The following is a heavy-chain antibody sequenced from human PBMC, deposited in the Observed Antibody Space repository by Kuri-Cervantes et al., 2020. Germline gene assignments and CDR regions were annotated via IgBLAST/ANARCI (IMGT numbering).Heavy chain of an antibody. CDR1: GGSFSDYY. V-gene: IGHV4-34*01. CDR2: LKHSGST. CDR3: ARYGGSHSSDAFDI. Sequence: SQTLSLTCAVYGGSFSDYYWSWIRQPPGKGLEWIGELKHSGSTNYNPSLKSRVTISVDTSKNQFSLKLSSVTAADTAVYYCARYGGSHSSDAFDIWGQGTTVTVSS. D-gene: IGHD1-26*01. J-gene: IGHJ3*02.